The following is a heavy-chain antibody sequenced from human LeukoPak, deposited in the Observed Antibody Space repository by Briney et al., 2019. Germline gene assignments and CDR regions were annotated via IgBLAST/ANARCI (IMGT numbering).Heavy chain of an antibody. V-gene: IGHV1-2*02. D-gene: IGHD2-15*01. CDR3: ARDLVVVAATGFDY. CDR2: INPNSGGT. J-gene: IGHJ4*02. Sequence: ASVKVSCKASGYTFTGYYMHWVRQAPGQGLEWMGWINPNSGGTNYAQKFQGRVTMTRDTSISTAYMELSRLRSDDTAVYYCARDLVVVAATGFDYWGQGTLVTVSS. CDR1: GYTFTGYY.